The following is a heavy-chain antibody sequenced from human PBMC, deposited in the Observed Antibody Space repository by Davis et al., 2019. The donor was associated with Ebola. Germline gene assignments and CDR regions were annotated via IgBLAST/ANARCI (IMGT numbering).Heavy chain of an antibody. CDR2: ISGYNGNI. D-gene: IGHD3-10*01. Sequence: ASVKVSCKVSGYNFKKYGISWVRQAPGERLEWMGWISGYNGNIGYAQKFQDRVTLTADTSTNTAYLELRSLASDDTAVYYCARDRDWFGVCHASDVWGQGTLVTVAS. J-gene: IGHJ3*01. V-gene: IGHV1-18*01. CDR1: GYNFKKYG. CDR3: ARDRDWFGVCHASDV.